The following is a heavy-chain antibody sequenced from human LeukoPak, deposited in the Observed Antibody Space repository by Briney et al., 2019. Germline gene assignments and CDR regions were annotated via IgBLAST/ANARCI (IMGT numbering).Heavy chain of an antibody. D-gene: IGHD3-10*01. CDR2: IRYDGCDK. Sequence: GGSLGLSFAAPGFPFRNYVIHWVRPAPGKGLGWGAFIRYDGCDKCYADSVKGRFTISRDNSKDTLYLQMNSLRVEDTAIYYCAKDGLWGFGDYMDVWGKGTTVTISS. CDR1: GFPFRNYV. V-gene: IGHV3-30*02. J-gene: IGHJ6*03. CDR3: AKDGLWGFGDYMDV.